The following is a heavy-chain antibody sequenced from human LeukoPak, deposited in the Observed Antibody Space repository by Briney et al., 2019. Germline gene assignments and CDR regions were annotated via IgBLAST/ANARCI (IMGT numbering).Heavy chain of an antibody. D-gene: IGHD5-24*01. CDR1: GGSISSYY. J-gene: IGHJ4*02. CDR3: ARANGGDGHTFDY. V-gene: IGHV4-59*01. Sequence: SETLSLTYTVSGGSISSYYWSWIRQPPGKGLEWIGYIYYSGSTNYNPSLKSRVTISVDTSKNQFSLKLSSVTAADTAVYYCARANGGDGHTFDYWGQGTLVTVSS. CDR2: IYYSGST.